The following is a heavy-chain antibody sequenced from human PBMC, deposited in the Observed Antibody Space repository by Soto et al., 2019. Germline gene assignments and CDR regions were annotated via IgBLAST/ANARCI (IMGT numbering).Heavy chain of an antibody. CDR1: GGSISSTSYY. D-gene: IGHD3-22*01. CDR2: IYYSGNT. V-gene: IGHV4-39*01. J-gene: IGHJ4*02. Sequence: QLQLQESGPGLVKPSETLSLTCTVSGGSISSTSYYWGWIRQPPGKGLEWIGNIYYSGNTYYNPSLKSRVTISVDTSKNQFSLKLSSVTAADTAVYYCARRYYYDGSGYYYHFDYWGQGTLVTVSS. CDR3: ARRYYYDGSGYYYHFDY.